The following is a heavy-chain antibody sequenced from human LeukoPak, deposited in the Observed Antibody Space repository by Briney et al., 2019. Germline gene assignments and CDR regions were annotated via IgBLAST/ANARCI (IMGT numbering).Heavy chain of an antibody. J-gene: IGHJ4*02. CDR1: GYSFTSYW. CDR2: IYPVDSDT. D-gene: IGHD6-13*01. V-gene: IGHV5-51*01. Sequence: GGALQISCKGSGYSFTSYWIGWGREVPGKGLEGMGIIYPVDSDTTYSPSFQCHVTLSAVKSISTAYLQWSSLKASDTAMYYCARLGYSSSWLRHRRNWVDYWGQGTLVTVSS. CDR3: ARLGYSSSWLRHRRNWVDY.